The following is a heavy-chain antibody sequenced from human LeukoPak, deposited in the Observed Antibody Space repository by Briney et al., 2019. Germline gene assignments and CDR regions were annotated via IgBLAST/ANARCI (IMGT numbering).Heavy chain of an antibody. J-gene: IGHJ3*02. V-gene: IGHV1-69*04. CDR2: IIPILGIA. D-gene: IGHD2-2*01. Sequence: SVEVSCKASGGTFSSYAISWVRQAPGQGLEWMGRIIPILGIANYAQKFQGRVTITADKSTSTAYMELSSLRSEDTAVYYCARSADIVVVPAAPDDAFDIWGQGTMVTVSS. CDR1: GGTFSSYA. CDR3: ARSADIVVVPAAPDDAFDI.